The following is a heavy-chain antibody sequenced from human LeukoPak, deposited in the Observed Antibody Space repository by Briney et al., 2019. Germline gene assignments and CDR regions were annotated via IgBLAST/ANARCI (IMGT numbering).Heavy chain of an antibody. Sequence: GRSLRLSCAASGFTFSTYGMHWVRQAPGKGLEWVAVISYDGSNKYFADSVKGRFTISRDNSKNTLYLQMNSLRADDTAVYYCARAPGSGYYLVPDSWGQGTLVTVSS. J-gene: IGHJ4*02. CDR2: ISYDGSNK. CDR3: ARAPGSGYYLVPDS. D-gene: IGHD3-22*01. CDR1: GFTFSTYG. V-gene: IGHV3-30*03.